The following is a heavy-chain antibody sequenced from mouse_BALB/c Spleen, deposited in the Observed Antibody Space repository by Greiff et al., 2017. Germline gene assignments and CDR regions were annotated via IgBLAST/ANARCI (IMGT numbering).Heavy chain of an antibody. J-gene: IGHJ4*01. CDR3: TPHYYGSSFYYAMDY. Sequence: EVKVVESGGGLVQPGGSMKLSCVASGFTFSNYWMNWVRQSPEKGLEWVAEIRLKSNNYATHYAESVKGRFTISRDDSKSSVYLQMNNLRAEDTGIYYCTPHYYGSSFYYAMDYWGQGTSVTVSS. CDR2: IRLKSNNYAT. V-gene: IGHV6-6*02. D-gene: IGHD1-1*01. CDR1: GFTFSNYW.